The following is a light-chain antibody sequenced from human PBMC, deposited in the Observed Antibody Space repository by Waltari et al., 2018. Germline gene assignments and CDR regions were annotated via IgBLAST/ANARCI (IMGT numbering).Light chain of an antibody. J-gene: IGLJ2*01. CDR2: EVS. CDR3: CSYAGSSTV. Sequence: QSALTQPASVSGSPGQSITISCTGTISDVGRFNLVARYQQHPGKAPKLMIYEVSKRPSGVSNRFSGSKSGNTASLTISGLQAEDEADYYCCSYAGSSTVFGGGTKLTVL. CDR1: ISDVGRFNL. V-gene: IGLV2-23*02.